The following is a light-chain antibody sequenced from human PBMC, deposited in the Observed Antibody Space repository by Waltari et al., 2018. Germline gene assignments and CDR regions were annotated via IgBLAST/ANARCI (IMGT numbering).Light chain of an antibody. J-gene: IGLJ6*01. Sequence: ALTQPPSMSGSPGQSVTISCTGTRSDIGAYDRVSWYQQHPARAPKLIIFEVSRRPSGVSGRFSGSKSGNTASLTISGLQTDDEADYYCSSYADINTLFGGGTKLTVL. V-gene: IGLV2-11*01. CDR1: RSDIGAYDR. CDR3: SSYADINTL. CDR2: EVS.